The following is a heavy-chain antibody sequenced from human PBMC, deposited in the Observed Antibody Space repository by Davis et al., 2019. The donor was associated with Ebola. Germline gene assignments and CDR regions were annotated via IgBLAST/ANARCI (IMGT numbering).Heavy chain of an antibody. Sequence: GESLKISCKGSGYSFTSYWIGWVRQMPGKGLEWMGIIYPGDSGTRYSPSFQGQVTISADKSISTAYLQWSSLKASDTAMYYCARHDRWFGAYYYYYYGMDVWGQGTTVTVSS. CDR2: IYPGDSGT. D-gene: IGHD3-10*01. J-gene: IGHJ6*02. CDR1: GYSFTSYW. CDR3: ARHDRWFGAYYYYYYGMDV. V-gene: IGHV5-51*01.